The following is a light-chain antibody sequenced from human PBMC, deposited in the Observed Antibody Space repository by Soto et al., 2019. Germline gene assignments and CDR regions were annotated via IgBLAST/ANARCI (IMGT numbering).Light chain of an antibody. J-gene: IGKJ2*01. V-gene: IGKV4-1*01. CDR3: QQYYSNPQT. CDR1: RSLLYSSNSKNY. CDR2: WAS. Sequence: DIVMTQSPDSLAVSLGERATVNCKSSRSLLYSSNSKNYLAWYQQKPGQPPQLLLYWASTRESGVPDRFSGSGSGTDFTLTISSLQAEDVAIYYCQQYYSNPQTFGQGTKVEIK.